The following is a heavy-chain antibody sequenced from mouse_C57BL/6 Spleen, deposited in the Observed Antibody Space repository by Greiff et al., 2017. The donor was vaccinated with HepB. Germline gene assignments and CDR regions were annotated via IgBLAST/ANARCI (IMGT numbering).Heavy chain of an antibody. CDR3: ARIYYYGNSYDYYAMDY. CDR2: ILPGSGST. V-gene: IGHV1-9*01. CDR1: GYTFTGYW. D-gene: IGHD1-1*01. Sequence: VQLQQSGAELMKPGASVKLSCKATGYTFTGYWIEWVKQRPGHGLEWIGEILPGSGSTNYNEKFKGKATFTADTSSNTAYMQLSSLTTEDSAIYYCARIYYYGNSYDYYAMDYWGQGTTVTVSS. J-gene: IGHJ4*01.